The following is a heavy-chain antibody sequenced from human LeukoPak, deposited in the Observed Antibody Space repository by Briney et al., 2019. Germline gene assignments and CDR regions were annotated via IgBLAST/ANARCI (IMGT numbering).Heavy chain of an antibody. J-gene: IGHJ6*02. CDR1: GYTSTGYY. CDR2: INPNSGGT. CDR3: ARDLAFDSLSDIMDV. V-gene: IGHV1-2*02. D-gene: IGHD3-3*02. Sequence: ASVKVSCKASGYTSTGYYMHWVRQAPGQGLEWMGWINPNSGGTNYAQKFQGRVTMTRDTSISTAYMELSRLRSDDTAVYYCARDLAFDSLSDIMDVWGQGTTVTVSS.